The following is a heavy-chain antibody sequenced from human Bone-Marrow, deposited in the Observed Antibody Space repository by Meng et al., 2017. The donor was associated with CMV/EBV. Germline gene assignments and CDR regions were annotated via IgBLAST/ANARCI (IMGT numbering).Heavy chain of an antibody. D-gene: IGHD2-2*02. J-gene: IGHJ4*02. Sequence: GESLKISCAASGFTFSDYYMSWIRQAPGKGLEWVSYISSSGSTIYYADSVKGRFTISRDNAKNSLYLQMNSLRAEDTAVYYCARADCSSTSCYTRYWGQGNLVNVAS. CDR2: ISSSGSTI. CDR3: ARADCSSTSCYTRY. V-gene: IGHV3-11*04. CDR1: GFTFSDYY.